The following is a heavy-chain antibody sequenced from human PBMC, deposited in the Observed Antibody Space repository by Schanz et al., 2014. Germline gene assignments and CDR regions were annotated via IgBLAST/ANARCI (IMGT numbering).Heavy chain of an antibody. V-gene: IGHV1-18*04. Sequence: QVQLVQSGAEVKKPGASVKLSCKASNYIFTKYYIHCVRQAPGQGLEWMGWISAFDDKTDYAQNFQGRLIMTTDTSTTTVYMELRGLRSDDTAVYYCARETTIITGGAFDVWGQGTMVTVSS. CDR3: ARETTIITGGAFDV. D-gene: IGHD3-9*01. J-gene: IGHJ3*01. CDR1: NYIFTKYY. CDR2: ISAFDDKT.